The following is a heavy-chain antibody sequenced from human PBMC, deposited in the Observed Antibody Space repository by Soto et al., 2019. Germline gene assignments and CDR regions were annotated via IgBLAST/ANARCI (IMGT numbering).Heavy chain of an antibody. V-gene: IGHV4-30-4*01. CDR2: IYYSGST. Sequence: SETLSLTXTVSGGSISSGDYYWSWIRQPPGKGLEWIGNIYYSGSTYYNPSLKSRVTISVDTSKNQFSLKLSSVTAADTAVYYCAREPRTRGWFDPWGQGTLVTVSS. CDR1: GGSISSGDYY. D-gene: IGHD4-17*01. CDR3: AREPRTRGWFDP. J-gene: IGHJ5*02.